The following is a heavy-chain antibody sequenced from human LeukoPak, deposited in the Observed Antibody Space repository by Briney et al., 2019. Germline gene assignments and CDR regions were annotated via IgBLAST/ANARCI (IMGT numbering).Heavy chain of an antibody. J-gene: IGHJ5*02. CDR1: GGSISSYY. D-gene: IGHD6-13*01. CDR3: ARGRIRFVFGSRYWFDP. CDR2: IYTSGST. V-gene: IGHV4-4*07. Sequence: PSGTLSLTCTVSGGSISSYYWSWIRQPAGKGLEWIGRIYTSGSTNYNPSLKSRVTMSVDTSKNQFSLKLSSVTAADTAVYYCARGRIRFVFGSRYWFDPWGQGTLVTVSS.